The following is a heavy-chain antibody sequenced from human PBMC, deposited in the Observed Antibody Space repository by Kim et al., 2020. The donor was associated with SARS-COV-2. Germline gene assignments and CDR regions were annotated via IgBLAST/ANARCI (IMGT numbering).Heavy chain of an antibody. CDR2: IYYSGST. V-gene: IGHV4-59*13. CDR3: ARLRDGYPDY. CDR1: GGSISSYY. D-gene: IGHD1-1*01. J-gene: IGHJ4*02. Sequence: SETLSLTCTVSGGSISSYYWSWIRQPPGKGLEWIGYIYYSGSTNYNPSLKSRVTISVDTSKNQFSLKLSYVTAADTAVYYCARLRDGYPDYWGQGTLVTVSS.